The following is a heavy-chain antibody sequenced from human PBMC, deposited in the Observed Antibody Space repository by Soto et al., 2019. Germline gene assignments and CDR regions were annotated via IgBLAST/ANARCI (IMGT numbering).Heavy chain of an antibody. V-gene: IGHV3-30*18. CDR2: ISYDGSNK. Sequence: GGSLRLSCAASGFTFSSYGMHWVRQAPGKGLEWVAVISYDGSNKYYADSVKGRFTISRDNSKNTLYLQMNSLRAEDTAVYYCANGLPGDYYDSSGYYYPFDYWGQGTLVTVSS. CDR3: ANGLPGDYYDSSGYYYPFDY. J-gene: IGHJ4*02. CDR1: GFTFSSYG. D-gene: IGHD3-22*01.